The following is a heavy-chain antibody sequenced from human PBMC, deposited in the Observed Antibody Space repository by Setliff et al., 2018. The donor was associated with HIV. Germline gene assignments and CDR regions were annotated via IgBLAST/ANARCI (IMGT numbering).Heavy chain of an antibody. V-gene: IGHV4-34*01. Sequence: SETLSLTCTVYGGSFSGYYWSWIRQPPGKGLEWIGEIIHSGSTKYNPSLKSRVTIALDTSKNQFSLNLSSVTAADTAVYYCARGLVTLVRGVNRVGLKNEPDYWGQGTLVTVSS. J-gene: IGHJ4*02. CDR1: GGSFSGYY. CDR2: IIHSGST. CDR3: ARGLVTLVRGVNRVGLKNEPDY. D-gene: IGHD3-10*01.